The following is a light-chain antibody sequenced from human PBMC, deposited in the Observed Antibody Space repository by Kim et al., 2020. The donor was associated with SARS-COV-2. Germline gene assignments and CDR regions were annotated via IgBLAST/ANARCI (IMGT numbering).Light chain of an antibody. CDR2: DVT. Sequence: PGQPVTTSCTGSNDDIGDYNYVSWYQQHPGKAPKLIIFDVTKRSSGVPDRFSGSKSGNTASLAVSELQTEDEADYYCCSYSFRGCFFGGGTQLTVL. CDR3: CSYSFRGCF. V-gene: IGLV2-11*03. J-gene: IGLJ2*01. CDR1: NDDIGDYNY.